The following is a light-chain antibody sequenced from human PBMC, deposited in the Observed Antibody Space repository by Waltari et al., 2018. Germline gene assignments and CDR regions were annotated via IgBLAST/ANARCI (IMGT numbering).Light chain of an antibody. Sequence: DIQMPQSHSTLSASIGDRVTITCRASQTIISWLAWYQQKPGQAPRLLIYRATALETGVPSRFSGTGSGTEFTLTINGLQPDDSATYFCQQYDSFWSFGQGTKVEVK. CDR2: RAT. CDR3: QQYDSFWS. CDR1: QTIISW. J-gene: IGKJ1*01. V-gene: IGKV1-5*03.